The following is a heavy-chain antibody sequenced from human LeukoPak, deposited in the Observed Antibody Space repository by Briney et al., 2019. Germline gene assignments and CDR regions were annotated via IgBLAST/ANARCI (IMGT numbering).Heavy chain of an antibody. CDR1: GGSISSYY. J-gene: IGHJ4*02. Sequence: SETLSLTCTVSGGSISSYYWSWIRQPPGKGLEWIGYIFYSGSTNYNPSLKSRVTMSVDTSKNQFSLKLSSVTAADTAVYYCARGGIAAHFGYWGQGTLVTVSS. D-gene: IGHD6-13*01. CDR3: ARGGIAAHFGY. V-gene: IGHV4-59*01. CDR2: IFYSGST.